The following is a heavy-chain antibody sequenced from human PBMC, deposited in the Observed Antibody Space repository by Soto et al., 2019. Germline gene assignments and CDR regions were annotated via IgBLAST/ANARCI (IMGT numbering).Heavy chain of an antibody. Sequence: ASVKVSCKASGGTFSSYAISWVRQAPGQGLEWMGGIIPIFGTANYAQKFQGRVTITADKSTSTAYMELSSLRSEDTAVYYCATHPGWSGSGAFDYWGQGTLVTVS. V-gene: IGHV1-69*06. CDR3: ATHPGWSGSGAFDY. CDR2: IIPIFGTA. D-gene: IGHD3-3*01. J-gene: IGHJ4*02. CDR1: GGTFSSYA.